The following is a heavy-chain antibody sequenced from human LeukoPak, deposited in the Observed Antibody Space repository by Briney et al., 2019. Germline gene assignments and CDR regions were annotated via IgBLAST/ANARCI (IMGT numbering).Heavy chain of an antibody. CDR1: GFTVSSNY. J-gene: IGHJ3*02. Sequence: GGSLRPSCAASGFTVSSNYMNWVRQAPGKGLEWVSSISSSSSYIYYADSVKGRFTISRDNAKNSLYLQMNSLRAEDTAVYYCARDFGVETYYYDSSGYFDAFDIWGQGTMVTVSS. CDR3: ARDFGVETYYYDSSGYFDAFDI. V-gene: IGHV3-21*01. CDR2: ISSSSSYI. D-gene: IGHD3-22*01.